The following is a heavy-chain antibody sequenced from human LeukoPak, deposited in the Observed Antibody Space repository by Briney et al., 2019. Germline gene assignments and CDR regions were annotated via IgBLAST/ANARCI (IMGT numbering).Heavy chain of an antibody. CDR1: GASISSGSYY. CDR3: AREPADPGHLVVLAVVGCMDV. J-gene: IGHJ6*03. Sequence: SETPSLTCTVSGASISSGSYYWSWIRQPAGKGLEWIGRIYTSGNTNYNPSLKSPFAISIDTSKNQFSLKLSSVTAADTAVYYCAREPADPGHLVVLAVVGCMDVWGNGTTVTVSS. CDR2: IYTSGNT. V-gene: IGHV4-61*02. D-gene: IGHD2-21*01.